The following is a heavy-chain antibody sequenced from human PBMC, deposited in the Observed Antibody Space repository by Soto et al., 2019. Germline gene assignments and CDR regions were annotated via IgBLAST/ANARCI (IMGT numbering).Heavy chain of an antibody. J-gene: IGHJ5*02. V-gene: IGHV4-31*03. CDR1: GGSISSGGYY. CDR2: IYYSGST. D-gene: IGHD1-20*01. CDR3: ARVGGINWFDP. Sequence: QVQLQESGPGLVKPSQTLSLTCTVSGGSISSGGYYWSWIRQHPGKGLEWIGYIYYSGSTYYNPSLNARVTMSVDTSKNQFSLKLRSVTAADTAVSYCARVGGINWFDPWGQGTLVTVSS.